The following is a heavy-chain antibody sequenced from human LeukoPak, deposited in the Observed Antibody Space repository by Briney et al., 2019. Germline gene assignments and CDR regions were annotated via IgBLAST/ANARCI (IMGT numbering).Heavy chain of an antibody. CDR1: GFTLSSYE. D-gene: IGHD6-19*01. V-gene: IGHV3-23*01. J-gene: IGHJ4*02. Sequence: PGGSLRLSCTVSGFTLSSYEMTWFRQAPGKGLEWVSSIGYSGGDTHYADSVKGRFTISRDNSKNTLYLQMNSLRAEDTAVYYCAKQLAGLWGQGTLVTVSS. CDR2: IGYSGGDT. CDR3: AKQLAGL.